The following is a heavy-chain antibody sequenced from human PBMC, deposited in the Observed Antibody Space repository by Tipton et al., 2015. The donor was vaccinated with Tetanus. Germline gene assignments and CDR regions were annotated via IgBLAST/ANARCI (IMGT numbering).Heavy chain of an antibody. J-gene: IGHJ6*02. V-gene: IGHV4-59*08. CDR2: IHYSGRT. Sequence: TLSLTCSVSGGSISSYYWSWIRQPPGKGLEWIAYIHYSGRTNYNPSLKSRVTISLATSENQFSLTLSSVTAADTAVYYCARHSAMPAAIVYYAMDVWGQGTTVTVSS. CDR3: ARHSAMPAAIVYYAMDV. D-gene: IGHD2-2*02. CDR1: GGSISSYY.